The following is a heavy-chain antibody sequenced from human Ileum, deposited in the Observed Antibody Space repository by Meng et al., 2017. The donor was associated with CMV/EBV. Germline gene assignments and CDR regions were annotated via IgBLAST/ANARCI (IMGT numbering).Heavy chain of an antibody. CDR1: GFSFSDCS. Sequence: GSLKISCAASGFSFSDCSMSWVRQSPGKGLEWIAYITGRSYTIYYADSVEGRSTISRDNAENSLYLQLSSLRAEDTGVYYCARVGPDSGYDFDYWGQGTLVTVSS. V-gene: IGHV3-48*04. CDR3: ARVGPDSGYDFDY. CDR2: ITGRSYTI. D-gene: IGHD5-12*01. J-gene: IGHJ4*02.